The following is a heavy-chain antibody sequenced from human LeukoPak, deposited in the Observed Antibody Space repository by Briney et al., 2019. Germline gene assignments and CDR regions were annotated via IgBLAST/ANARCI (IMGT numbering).Heavy chain of an antibody. CDR3: ARISCSRSSCYGVYDY. D-gene: IGHD2-15*01. J-gene: IGHJ4*02. V-gene: IGHV3-7*01. CDR2: IRQDGSEK. Sequence: GGSLRLSCAASGFTFSDYWMTWVRQAPGRGLEWVANIRQDGSEKYHVDSVKGRFTISRDNAKNSVYLQMNSLRAEDTAVYYCARISCSRSSCYGVYDYWGQGSLVTVSS. CDR1: GFTFSDYW.